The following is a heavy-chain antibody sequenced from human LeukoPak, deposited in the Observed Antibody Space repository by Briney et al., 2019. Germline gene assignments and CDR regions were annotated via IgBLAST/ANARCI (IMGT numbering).Heavy chain of an antibody. CDR3: ARQSGYFYYGIDV. V-gene: IGHV4-59*08. CDR2: IYYSGST. CDR1: GGSISNYY. D-gene: IGHD3-10*01. J-gene: IGHJ6*02. Sequence: PSETLSLTCTVSGGSISNYYWSWIRQPPGKGLEWIGYIYYSGSTNYNPSLKSRVTISIDTSKNQFSLKLSSVTAADTAVYYCARQSGYFYYGIDVWGQGTTVTVSS.